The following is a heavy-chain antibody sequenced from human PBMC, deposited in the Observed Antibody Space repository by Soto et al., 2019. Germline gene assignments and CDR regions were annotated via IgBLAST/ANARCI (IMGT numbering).Heavy chain of an antibody. Sequence: EVQLVESGGGLVQPGRSLRLSCAASGFTFDDYAMHWVRQAPGKGLEWLSGISWNSGNIGYADSVKGRFTISRDNAKNSLYLQMNSLRPEDTALYYGIKGRGGSYGRYYFDYWGQGTLVTVSS. CDR2: ISWNSGNI. CDR1: GFTFDDYA. CDR3: IKGRGGSYGRYYFDY. D-gene: IGHD1-26*01. V-gene: IGHV3-9*01. J-gene: IGHJ4*02.